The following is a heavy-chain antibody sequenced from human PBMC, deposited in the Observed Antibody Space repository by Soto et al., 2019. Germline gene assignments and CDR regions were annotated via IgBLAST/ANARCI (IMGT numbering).Heavy chain of an antibody. CDR1: GFTFSSYS. CDR3: ARVPDSSPTRF. J-gene: IGHJ4*02. D-gene: IGHD6-13*01. CDR2: ISSSSSYI. Sequence: GGSLRLSCAASGFTFSSYSINWVRQAPGKGLEWVSSISSSSSYIYYADSVKGRFTISRDNAKNSLYLQMNSLRAEDTAVYYCARVPDSSPTRFWGQGTLVTVSS. V-gene: IGHV3-21*01.